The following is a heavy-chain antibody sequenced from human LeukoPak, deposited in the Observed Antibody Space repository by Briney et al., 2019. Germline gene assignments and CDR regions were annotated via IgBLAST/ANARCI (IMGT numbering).Heavy chain of an antibody. D-gene: IGHD3-22*01. J-gene: IGHJ4*02. CDR1: GFTFDDYG. CDR2: INWNGGST. CDR3: AREANYYDSSGYREWYYFDY. V-gene: IGHV3-20*04. Sequence: GGSLRLSCAASGFTFDDYGMSWVRQAPGKGLEWVSGINWNGGSTGYADSVKGRFTISRDNAKNSLYLQMNSLRAEDTALYYCAREANYYDSSGYREWYYFDYWGQGTLVTVSS.